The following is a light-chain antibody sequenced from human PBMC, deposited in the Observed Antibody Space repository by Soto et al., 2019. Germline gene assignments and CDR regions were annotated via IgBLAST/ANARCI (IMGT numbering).Light chain of an antibody. CDR3: QQYDNLTPT. J-gene: IGKJ1*01. CDR1: QDIRNY. V-gene: IGKV1-33*01. CDR2: DAS. Sequence: DIQITQSPSSLYASVGDRVTITCQASQDIRNYLNWYQQKPGKAPKLLIYDASNLETGVPSRFSGSGSGTDFTFTISSLQPEDIATYYCQQYDNLTPTFGQGTKVDIK.